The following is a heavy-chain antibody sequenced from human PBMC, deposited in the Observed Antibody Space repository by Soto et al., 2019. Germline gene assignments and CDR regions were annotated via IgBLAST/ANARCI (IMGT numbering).Heavy chain of an antibody. CDR3: ARDRRGYSYGLDFGY. Sequence: QVQLVQSGAEVKKPGASVKVSCKASGYTFTSYGISWVRQAPGHGLEWMGWISAYNGNTNYAPKLQGRVTMTTDTSTSTAYMERRSLRSDDTAVYYCARDRRGYSYGLDFGYWGQGTLVTVSA. CDR2: ISAYNGNT. D-gene: IGHD5-18*01. CDR1: GYTFTSYG. V-gene: IGHV1-18*01. J-gene: IGHJ4*02.